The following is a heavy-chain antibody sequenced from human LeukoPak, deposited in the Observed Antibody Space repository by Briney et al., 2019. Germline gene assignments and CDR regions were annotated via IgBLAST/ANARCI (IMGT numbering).Heavy chain of an antibody. CDR3: AKDTQWLVPALGMDV. V-gene: IGHV3-9*01. D-gene: IGHD6-19*01. CDR2: ISWNSGSI. J-gene: IGHJ6*02. CDR1: GFTFDDYA. Sequence: AGGSLRLSGAASGFTFDDYAMPWVRQAPGKGLEWVSGISWNSGSIGYADSVKGRFTISRDNAKNSLYLQMNSLRAEDTALYYCAKDTQWLVPALGMDVWGQGTTVTVSS.